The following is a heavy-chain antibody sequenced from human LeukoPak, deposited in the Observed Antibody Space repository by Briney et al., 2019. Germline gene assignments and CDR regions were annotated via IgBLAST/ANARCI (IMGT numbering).Heavy chain of an antibody. J-gene: IGHJ4*02. D-gene: IGHD3-3*01. CDR1: GYTFTSYD. V-gene: IGHV1-8*03. CDR3: ARGYNFWSGYAFDY. Sequence: GASVKVSCKASGYTFTSYDINWVRQATGQGLEWMGWMNPNSGNTGYAQKFQGRVTITRNTSISTAYMELSSLRSEDTAVYYCARGYNFWSGYAFDYWGQGTLVTVSS. CDR2: MNPNSGNT.